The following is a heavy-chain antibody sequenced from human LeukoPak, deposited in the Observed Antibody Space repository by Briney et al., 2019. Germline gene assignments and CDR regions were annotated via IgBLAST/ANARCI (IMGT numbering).Heavy chain of an antibody. Sequence: GGSLRLSCAASGFTFSSYAMHWVRQAPGKGLEWVAVISYDGSNKYYADSVKGRFTISRDNSKNPLYLQMNSLRAEDTAVYYCAREYKEPQDIVVVVAAEPAFDIWGQGTMVTVSS. CDR2: ISYDGSNK. D-gene: IGHD2-15*01. CDR3: AREYKEPQDIVVVVAAEPAFDI. J-gene: IGHJ3*02. CDR1: GFTFSSYA. V-gene: IGHV3-30*04.